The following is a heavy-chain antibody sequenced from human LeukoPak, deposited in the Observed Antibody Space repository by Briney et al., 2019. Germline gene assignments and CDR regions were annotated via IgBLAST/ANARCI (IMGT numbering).Heavy chain of an antibody. J-gene: IGHJ4*02. D-gene: IGHD6-6*01. CDR2: ISGSGGST. V-gene: IGHV3-23*01. Sequence: PGGSLRLSCAASGFTFSSYAMSWVRQAPGKGLEWVSAISGSGGSTYYADSVKGRFTISRDNSKNTLYLQMNSLRAEDTAVYYCATPGGIAARRALHYFDYWGQGTLVTVSS. CDR3: ATPGGIAARRALHYFDY. CDR1: GFTFSSYA.